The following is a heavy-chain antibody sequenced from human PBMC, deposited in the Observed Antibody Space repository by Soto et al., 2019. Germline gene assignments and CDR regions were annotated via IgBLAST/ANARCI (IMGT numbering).Heavy chain of an antibody. Sequence: QVHLVQSGAEVTKPGASVRLSCKASGYDFTRHHIHWVRQAPGHGLEWMGFINPYDGSTTHAQKIQGKITMTRDKSTNTVEMGLSSLTSDEAAVYYFAIDYLSSKPSLSYFDYWGRGALVTVSA. V-gene: IGHV1-46*01. J-gene: IGHJ4*02. CDR2: INPYDGST. D-gene: IGHD2-2*01. CDR3: AIDYLSSKPSLSYFDY. CDR1: GYDFTRHH.